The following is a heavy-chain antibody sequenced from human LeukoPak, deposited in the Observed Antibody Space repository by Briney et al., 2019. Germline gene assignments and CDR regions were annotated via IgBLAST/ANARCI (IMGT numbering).Heavy chain of an antibody. CDR1: GGSISSYY. V-gene: IGHV4-59*01. Sequence: SETLSLTCTVSGGSISSYYWSWIRQPPGKGLEWIGYIYYSGSTNYNPSLKSRVTISVDTSKNQFSLKLSSVTAADTAVYYCASTIGYCSSTSCYAFDPWGQGTLVTVSS. J-gene: IGHJ5*02. D-gene: IGHD2-2*01. CDR2: IYYSGST. CDR3: ASTIGYCSSTSCYAFDP.